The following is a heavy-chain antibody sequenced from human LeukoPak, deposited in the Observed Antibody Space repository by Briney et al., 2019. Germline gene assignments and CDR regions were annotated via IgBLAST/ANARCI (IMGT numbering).Heavy chain of an antibody. V-gene: IGHV4-39*07. D-gene: IGHD5-24*01. CDR2: IYYSGST. CDR3: AGGDGYNSRYFDL. J-gene: IGHJ2*01. CDR1: GGSISSSSYY. Sequence: PSETLSLTCSVSGGSISSSSYYWGWIRQPPGKGLEWIGKIYYSGSTYYNPPLKIRVTISVDTSKHQFSLKLSSATAADTAVYYCAGGDGYNSRYFDLWGRGTLVTVSS.